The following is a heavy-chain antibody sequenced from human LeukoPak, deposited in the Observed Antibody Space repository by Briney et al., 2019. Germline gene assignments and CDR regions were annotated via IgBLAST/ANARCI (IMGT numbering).Heavy chain of an antibody. D-gene: IGHD6-13*01. J-gene: IGHJ4*02. Sequence: ASVKVSCKASGGTFSSYAISWVRQAPGQGLEWMGGIIPIFGTANYAQKFQGRVTITADKSTSTAYMELSSLRSEDTAVYYCARDLGYSSGWYGCDYWGQGTLVTVSS. V-gene: IGHV1-69*06. CDR2: IIPIFGTA. CDR1: GGTFSSYA. CDR3: ARDLGYSSGWYGCDY.